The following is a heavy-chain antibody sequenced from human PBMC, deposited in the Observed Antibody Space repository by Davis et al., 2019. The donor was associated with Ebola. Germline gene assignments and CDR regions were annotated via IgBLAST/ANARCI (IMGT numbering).Heavy chain of an antibody. Sequence: GSLRLSCAASGFTFSSYAMSWVRQPPGKGLEWIGEINHSGSTNYNPSLKSRVTISVDTSKNQFSLKLSSVTAADTAVYYCARDQDYDILTGYYMLDVWGQGTTVTVSS. CDR3: ARDQDYDILTGYYMLDV. J-gene: IGHJ6*02. D-gene: IGHD3-9*01. CDR2: INHSGST. V-gene: IGHV4-34*01. CDR1: GFTFSSYA.